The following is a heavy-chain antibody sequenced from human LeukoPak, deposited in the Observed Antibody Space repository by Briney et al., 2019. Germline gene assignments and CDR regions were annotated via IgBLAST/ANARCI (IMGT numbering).Heavy chain of an antibody. CDR2: ISYDGSNK. Sequence: QSGGSLRLSCAASGFTFSSYAMHWVRQAPGKGLEWVAVISYDGSNKYYADSVKGRFTISRDNPKNTLYLQMNSLRAEDTAVYYCAREVGYCSSTSCQNWFDPWGQGTLVTVSS. CDR1: GFTFSSYA. CDR3: AREVGYCSSTSCQNWFDP. J-gene: IGHJ5*02. D-gene: IGHD2-2*01. V-gene: IGHV3-30-3*01.